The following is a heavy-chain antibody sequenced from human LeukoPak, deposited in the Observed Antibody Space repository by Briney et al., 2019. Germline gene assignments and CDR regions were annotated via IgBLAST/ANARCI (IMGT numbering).Heavy chain of an antibody. Sequence: ASVKVFCKASGYTFTSYYMHWVRQAPGQGTEWMGIINPSGGTRRYAQKFQDRATMTRDMFTSTVYLDLSSLSSEDTAVYYCARGHDSSGFFDYWGQGTLVTVSS. J-gene: IGHJ4*02. CDR1: GYTFTSYY. CDR2: INPSGGTR. D-gene: IGHD3-22*01. V-gene: IGHV1-46*01. CDR3: ARGHDSSGFFDY.